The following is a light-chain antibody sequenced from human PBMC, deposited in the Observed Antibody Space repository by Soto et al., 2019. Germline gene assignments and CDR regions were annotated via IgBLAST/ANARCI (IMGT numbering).Light chain of an antibody. CDR2: KAS. CDR3: QQYSTYQWT. J-gene: IGKJ1*01. V-gene: IGKV1-5*03. CDR1: QTISTL. Sequence: DIQMTQSPSTLSASVGDRVTITCRASQTISTLLAWYQQRPGKAPNLLIYKASSLESGVTSRFSGSGSGTEFTLTISSLQPDDFATYFCQQYSTYQWTFGQGTKVEVK.